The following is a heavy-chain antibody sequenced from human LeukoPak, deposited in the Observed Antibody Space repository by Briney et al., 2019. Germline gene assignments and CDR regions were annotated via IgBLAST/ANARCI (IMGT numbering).Heavy chain of an antibody. CDR3: ATLPEADSSGYSTLSGY. CDR1: GGSFSGYY. D-gene: IGHD3-22*01. J-gene: IGHJ4*02. CDR2: INHSGST. Sequence: SETLSLTCAVYGGSFSGYYWSWIRQPPGKGLEWIGEINHSGSTNYNPSLKSRVTISVDTSKNQFSLKLSSVTAADTAVYYCATLPEADSSGYSTLSGYWGQGTLVTVSS. V-gene: IGHV4-34*01.